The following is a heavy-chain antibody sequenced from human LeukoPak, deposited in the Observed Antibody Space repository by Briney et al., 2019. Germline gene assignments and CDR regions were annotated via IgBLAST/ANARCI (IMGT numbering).Heavy chain of an antibody. CDR1: GGSISSSSYY. CDR3: ARADCSGGSCYQMDDY. CDR2: IYYSGST. Sequence: PSETLSLTCTVSGGSISSSSYYWGWIRQPPGKGLEWIGSIYYSGSTYYNPSLKCRVTISVDTSKNQFSLKLSSVTAADTAVYYCARADCSGGSCYQMDDYWGQGTLVTVSS. J-gene: IGHJ4*02. V-gene: IGHV4-39*07. D-gene: IGHD2-15*01.